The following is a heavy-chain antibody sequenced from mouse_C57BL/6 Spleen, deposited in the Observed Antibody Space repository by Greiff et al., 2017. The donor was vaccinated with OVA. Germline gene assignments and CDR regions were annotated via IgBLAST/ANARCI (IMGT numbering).Heavy chain of an antibody. Sequence: LVESGAELVKPGASVKLSCTASGFNIKDYYMHWVKQRTEQGLEWIGRIDPEDGETKYAPKFQGKATITADTSSNTAYLQLSSLTSEDTAVYYCARSYYYGSSPYYFDYWGQGTTLTVSS. CDR3: ARSYYYGSSPYYFDY. CDR1: GFNIKDYY. V-gene: IGHV14-2*01. D-gene: IGHD1-1*01. CDR2: IDPEDGET. J-gene: IGHJ2*01.